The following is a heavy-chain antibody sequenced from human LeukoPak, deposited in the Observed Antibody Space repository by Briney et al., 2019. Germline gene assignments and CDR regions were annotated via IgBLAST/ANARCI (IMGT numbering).Heavy chain of an antibody. CDR2: IYYSGSI. CDR3: AREGSSYDSSTNDAFDI. Sequence: SETLSLTCSVSGYSISNAYYWGWIRQPPGKGLEWIGSIYYSGSIFYNPSLKSRVTISVDTSKNQFSLKLSSVTAADTAVYYCAREGSSYDSSTNDAFDIWGQGTMVTVSS. CDR1: GYSISNAYY. V-gene: IGHV4-38-2*02. J-gene: IGHJ3*02. D-gene: IGHD3-22*01.